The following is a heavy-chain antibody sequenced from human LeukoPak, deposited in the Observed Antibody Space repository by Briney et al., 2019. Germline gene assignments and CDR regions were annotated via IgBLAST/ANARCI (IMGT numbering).Heavy chain of an antibody. D-gene: IGHD3-10*01. CDR2: LSSNGRST. V-gene: IGHV3-64*02. J-gene: IGHJ6*03. Sequence: GGSLRLSCSPSGFIFRTYAMQWVRQAPGKGMEYVSALSSNGRSTYYADSVQGRFTISRDDSKSTLYLQMDSLRPEDMAVYYCARRFGEYVNYMDVWGKGTTVTVSS. CDR3: ARRFGEYVNYMDV. CDR1: GFIFRTYA.